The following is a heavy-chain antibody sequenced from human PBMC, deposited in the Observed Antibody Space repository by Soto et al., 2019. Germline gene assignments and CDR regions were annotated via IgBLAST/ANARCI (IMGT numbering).Heavy chain of an antibody. CDR1: GGTFSSYA. V-gene: IGHV1-69*01. CDR2: IIPIFGTA. Sequence: QVQLVQSGAEVKKPGSSVKVSCKASGGTFSSYAISWVRQAPGQGLEWMGGIIPIFGTANYAQKFQGRVTITADESTSTAYMELSSLRSEDTAVYYCPRHSRYCSSTSCFMGYFDLWGRGTLVTVSS. J-gene: IGHJ2*01. CDR3: PRHSRYCSSTSCFMGYFDL. D-gene: IGHD2-2*01.